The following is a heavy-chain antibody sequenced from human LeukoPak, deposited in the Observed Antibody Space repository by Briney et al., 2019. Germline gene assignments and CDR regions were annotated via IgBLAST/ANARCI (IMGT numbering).Heavy chain of an antibody. Sequence: GRSLRLSCAASGFTFSSYGMHWVGHAPGKGLEWVAVIWYDGSNKYYADSVKGRFTISRDNSKNTLYLQMSSLRAEDTAVYYCAKDRYYYDSSGYSYFDYWGQGTLVTVSS. J-gene: IGHJ4*02. CDR1: GFTFSSYG. CDR2: IWYDGSNK. D-gene: IGHD3-22*01. V-gene: IGHV3-33*06. CDR3: AKDRYYYDSSGYSYFDY.